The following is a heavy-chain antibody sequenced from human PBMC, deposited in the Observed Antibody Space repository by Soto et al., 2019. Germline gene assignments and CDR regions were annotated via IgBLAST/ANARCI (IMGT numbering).Heavy chain of an antibody. D-gene: IGHD3-9*01. CDR3: TTEHYDILTGYFRGGY. J-gene: IGHJ4*02. Sequence: EVQLVESGGGLVKPGGSLRLSCAASGFTFSNAWMNWVRQAPGKGLEWVGRIKSKTDGGTTDYAAPGKGRFTISRDDSKNTVYLQMNSLKTEDTAVYYCTTEHYDILTGYFRGGYWGQGTLVTVSS. V-gene: IGHV3-15*07. CDR1: GFTFSNAW. CDR2: IKSKTDGGTT.